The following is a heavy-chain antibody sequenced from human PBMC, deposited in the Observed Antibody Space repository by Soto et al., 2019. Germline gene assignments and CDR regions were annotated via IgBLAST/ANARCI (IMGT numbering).Heavy chain of an antibody. CDR3: ARSGYSSGWQGFDY. D-gene: IGHD6-19*01. CDR1: GFTFSSYS. CDR2: ISSSSSTI. J-gene: IGHJ4*02. Sequence: EVQLVESGGGLVQPGGSLRLSCAASGFTFSSYSMNWVRQAPGKGLEWVSYISSSSSTIYYADSVKGRFTISRDNAKNSLYLQMNSLRDEDTAVYYCARSGYSSGWQGFDYWGQGTLVIVSS. V-gene: IGHV3-48*02.